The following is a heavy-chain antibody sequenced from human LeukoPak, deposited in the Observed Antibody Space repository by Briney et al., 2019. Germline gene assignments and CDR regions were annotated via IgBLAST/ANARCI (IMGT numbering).Heavy chain of an antibody. CDR1: GFTFSSYS. V-gene: IGHV3-21*01. J-gene: IGHJ4*02. Sequence: GGSLRPSCAASGFTFSSYSMNWVRQAPGKGLEWVSSISSSSSYIYYADSVKGRFTISRDNAKNSLYLQMNSLRAEDTAVYYCAREGIAVAAFDYWGQGTLVTVSS. CDR3: AREGIAVAAFDY. D-gene: IGHD6-19*01. CDR2: ISSSSSYI.